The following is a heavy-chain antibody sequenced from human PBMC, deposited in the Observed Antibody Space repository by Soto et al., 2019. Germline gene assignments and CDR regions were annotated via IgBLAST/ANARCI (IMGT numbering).Heavy chain of an antibody. Sequence: ASVKVSCKTSGDTFTNFGLSWVRQAPGQGLEWMGWIATYNSNRNYAQEFQGRLTLTTDTSTSTAYMELKSLGYDDTAVYYCARVVRGVVNWFHPWGQGTLVTVSS. CDR1: GDTFTNFG. CDR3: ARVVRGVVNWFHP. CDR2: IATYNSNR. D-gene: IGHD3-10*01. J-gene: IGHJ5*02. V-gene: IGHV1-18*01.